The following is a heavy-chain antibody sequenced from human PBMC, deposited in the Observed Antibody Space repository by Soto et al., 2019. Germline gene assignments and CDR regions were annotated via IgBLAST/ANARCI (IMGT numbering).Heavy chain of an antibody. Sequence: SETLSLTCTVSGGSISSGGYYWSWIRQHPGKGLEWIGYIYYSGSTYYNPSLKSRVTISVDTSKNQFSLKLSSVTAADTAVYYCARGVYKVDTAMVGLRYYYYGMDVWGQGTTVTVSS. CDR1: GGSISSGGYY. D-gene: IGHD5-18*01. CDR3: ARGVYKVDTAMVGLRYYYYGMDV. CDR2: IYYSGST. J-gene: IGHJ6*02. V-gene: IGHV4-31*03.